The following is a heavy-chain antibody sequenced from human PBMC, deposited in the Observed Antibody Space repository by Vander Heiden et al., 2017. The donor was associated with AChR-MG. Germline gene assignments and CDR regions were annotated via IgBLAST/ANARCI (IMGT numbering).Heavy chain of an antibody. D-gene: IGHD1-26*01. V-gene: IGHV1-46*03. CDR1: GFTFTNYH. Sequence: QVQLVQSGAEVKKPGASLKVSCKTSGFTFTNYHMYWVRQAPGQGLEWVGTINPSLDSTHYAQKFQGRVRMTRDTSTKTVYMDMTSLRPEDTAVYFCARELTGSFYFDFWGQGSLVTVSS. CDR2: INPSLDST. J-gene: IGHJ4*02. CDR3: ARELTGSFYFDF.